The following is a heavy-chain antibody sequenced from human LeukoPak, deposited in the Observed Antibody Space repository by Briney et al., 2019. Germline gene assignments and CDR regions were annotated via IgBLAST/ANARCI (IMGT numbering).Heavy chain of an antibody. J-gene: IGHJ5*02. V-gene: IGHV3-23*01. CDR3: ARGVVVVVAATYNWFDP. Sequence: GGSLRLSCAASGFIFSSYAMSWVRQAPGKGLEWVSAISGSGGSTYYADSVKGRFTISRDNSKNTLYLQMNSLRAEDTAVYYCARGVVVVVAATYNWFDPWGQGTLVTVSS. CDR2: ISGSGGST. CDR1: GFIFSSYA. D-gene: IGHD2-15*01.